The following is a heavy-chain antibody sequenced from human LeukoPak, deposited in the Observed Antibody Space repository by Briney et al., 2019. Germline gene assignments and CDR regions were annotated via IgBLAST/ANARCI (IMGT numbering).Heavy chain of an antibody. CDR2: IKSKTDGGTT. J-gene: IGHJ6*03. Sequence: GGSLRLSCAASGFTFSNAWMSWVRQAPGKGLEWVGRIKSKTDGGTTDYAAPVKGRFTISGDDSKNTLYLQMNSLKTEDTAVYYCTTVAITMVRGVIFYYYYYMDVWGKGTTVTISS. CDR1: GFTFSNAW. D-gene: IGHD3-10*01. CDR3: TTVAITMVRGVIFYYYYYMDV. V-gene: IGHV3-15*01.